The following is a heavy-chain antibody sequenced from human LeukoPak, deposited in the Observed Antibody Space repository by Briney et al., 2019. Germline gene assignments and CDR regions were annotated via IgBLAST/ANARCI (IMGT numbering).Heavy chain of an antibody. CDR3: ARLPQWGGTYHFDY. V-gene: IGHV5-51*01. D-gene: IGHD1-26*01. CDR1: GYSFTTYW. J-gene: IGHJ4*02. Sequence: GDSLKISCKGSGYSFTTYWIGWVRQMPGQGLEWMGIIYPGDSDTTYSPSFQGQVTISADKSISTAHLQWSSLKASDTAMYYCARLPQWGGTYHFDYWGQGTLLTVSS. CDR2: IYPGDSDT.